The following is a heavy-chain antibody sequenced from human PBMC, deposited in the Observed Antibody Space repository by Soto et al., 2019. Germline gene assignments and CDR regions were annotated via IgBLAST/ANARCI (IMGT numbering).Heavy chain of an antibody. J-gene: IGHJ4*02. Sequence: QVQLVQSGAEVRQPGASVKVSCKASGYSFTTYGMCWVRQAPGQGLEYMGWINGYGHGAKYVQRFQGRFSMTTDTSTNTVYMDLRSLTSDDTAVYYCVRDLNGDFYYWGQGTVVIVSP. CDR1: GYSFTTYG. CDR3: VRDLNGDFYY. D-gene: IGHD3-10*01. V-gene: IGHV1-18*01. CDR2: INGYGHGA.